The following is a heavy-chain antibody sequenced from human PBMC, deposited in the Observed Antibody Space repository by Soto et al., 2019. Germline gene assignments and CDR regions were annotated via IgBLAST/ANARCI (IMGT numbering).Heavy chain of an antibody. J-gene: IGHJ4*02. V-gene: IGHV3-33*01. CDR2: IWYDGSNK. Sequence: GGSLRLSCAASGFTFSSYGMHWVRQAPGKGLEWVAVIWYDGSNKYYADSVKGRFTISRDNSKNTLYLQMNSLRAEDTAVYYCARENNDYGVDFDYWGQGTLVTVSS. CDR1: GFTFSSYG. CDR3: ARENNDYGVDFDY. D-gene: IGHD4-17*01.